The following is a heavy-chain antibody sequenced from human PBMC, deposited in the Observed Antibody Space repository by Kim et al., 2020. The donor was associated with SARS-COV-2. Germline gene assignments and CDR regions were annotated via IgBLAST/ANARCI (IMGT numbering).Heavy chain of an antibody. Sequence: GGSLRLSCAASGFTFSSYGMHWVRQAPGKGLEWVAVISYDGSNKYYADSVKGRFTISRDNSKNTLYLQMNSLRAEDTAVYYCEGFSAAAGIFDYWGQGTLVTVSS. CDR2: ISYDGSNK. V-gene: IGHV3-30*03. J-gene: IGHJ4*02. CDR3: EGFSAAAGIFDY. D-gene: IGHD6-13*01. CDR1: GFTFSSYG.